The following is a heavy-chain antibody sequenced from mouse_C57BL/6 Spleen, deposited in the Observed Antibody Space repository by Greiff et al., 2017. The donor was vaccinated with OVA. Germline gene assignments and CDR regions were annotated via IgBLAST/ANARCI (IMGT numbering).Heavy chain of an antibody. Sequence: VQLKQSGPELVKPGASVKISCKASGYSFTDYNMNWVKQSNGKSLEWIGVINPNYGTTSYNQKFKGKATLTVDQSSSTAYMQLNSLTSEDSAVYYCARSDYGSSCYAMDYWGQGTSVTVSS. V-gene: IGHV1-39*01. CDR3: ARSDYGSSCYAMDY. J-gene: IGHJ4*01. CDR2: INPNYGTT. CDR1: GYSFTDYN. D-gene: IGHD1-1*01.